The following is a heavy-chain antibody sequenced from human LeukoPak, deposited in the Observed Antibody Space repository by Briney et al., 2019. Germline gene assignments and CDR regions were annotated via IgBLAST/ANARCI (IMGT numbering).Heavy chain of an antibody. CDR2: INHSGST. CDR1: GGSFSGYY. J-gene: IGHJ4*02. D-gene: IGHD3-10*01. Sequence: PSETLSLTCAVYGGSFSGYYWSWIRQPPGKGLEWIGEINHSGSTNYNPSLKSRVTMSVDTSKNQFSLKLSSVTAADTAVFYCVRYVVYGSGIYYFDYWGQGTLVTVSS. CDR3: VRYVVYGSGIYYFDY. V-gene: IGHV4-34*01.